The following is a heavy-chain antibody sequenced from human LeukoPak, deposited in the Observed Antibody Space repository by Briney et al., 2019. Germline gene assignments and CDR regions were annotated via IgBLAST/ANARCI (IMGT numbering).Heavy chain of an antibody. CDR1: GYPISSAYY. CDR2: INHSGST. Sequence: PSETLSLTCTVSGYPISSAYYWGWIRQPPGKGLEWIGEINHSGSTNYNPSLKSRVTISVDTSKNQFSLKLSSVTAADTAVYYCASRSRITMVRGRSIDYWGQGTLVTVSS. CDR3: ASRSRITMVRGRSIDY. J-gene: IGHJ4*02. D-gene: IGHD3-10*01. V-gene: IGHV4-38-2*02.